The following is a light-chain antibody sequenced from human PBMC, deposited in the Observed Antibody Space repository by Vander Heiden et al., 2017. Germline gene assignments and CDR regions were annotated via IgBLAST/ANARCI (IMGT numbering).Light chain of an antibody. CDR2: AAS. V-gene: IGKV1-39*01. J-gene: IGKJ4*01. Sequence: DIQMTQSPSSLSASVGDRVTITCRASQSISTYLNWYQQKPGKAPNLLIFAASSLQGGVPSRFSGSGSGTDFALTISSLQPEDFATYYCQQSYSTPLTFGGGTTVEIK. CDR3: QQSYSTPLT. CDR1: QSISTY.